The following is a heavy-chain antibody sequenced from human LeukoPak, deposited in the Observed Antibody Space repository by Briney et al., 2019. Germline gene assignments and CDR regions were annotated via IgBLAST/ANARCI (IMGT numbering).Heavy chain of an antibody. CDR3: ARDRDYSNTERGFDY. Sequence: ASVKVSCKTSGYTFTDYYIHWVRQAPGKGLAWMGWINPNSGETNSAQKFQGRVTMTGDTSISTGYMELRRVTSDDTAVYYCARDRDYSNTERGFDYWGQGTLVTVSS. CDR2: INPNSGET. D-gene: IGHD4-11*01. V-gene: IGHV1-2*02. CDR1: GYTFTDYY. J-gene: IGHJ4*02.